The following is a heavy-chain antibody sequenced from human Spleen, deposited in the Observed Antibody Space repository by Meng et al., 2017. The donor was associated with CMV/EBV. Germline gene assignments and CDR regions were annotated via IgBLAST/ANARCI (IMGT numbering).Heavy chain of an antibody. V-gene: IGHV4-38-2*02. CDR2: ISDSGRT. Sequence: SETLSLTCTVSGYSISSGYYWGWIRQPPGRGLEWIAHISDSGRTHHNPPLKSRLTISIDSSKNQFSLKLRSVTAADTAVYYCARNVESYFDYWGQGMLVTVSS. J-gene: IGHJ4*02. CDR1: GYSISSGYY. CDR3: ARNVESYFDY. D-gene: IGHD5-24*01.